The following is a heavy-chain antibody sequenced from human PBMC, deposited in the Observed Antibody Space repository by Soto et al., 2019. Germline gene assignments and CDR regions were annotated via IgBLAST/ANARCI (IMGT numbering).Heavy chain of an antibody. Sequence: GGSLRLSCSASGFTFTSYAMSWVRQAPGKRLEWVSTFSGDHDTTYTAGSVKGRFTISRDNSKNTLYLQMNSLRAEDTAVYDCARERAVFGETFYYYYYMDVWGKGTTVTVSS. J-gene: IGHJ6*03. CDR1: GFTFTSYA. V-gene: IGHV3-23*01. CDR3: ARERAVFGETFYYYYYMDV. D-gene: IGHD3-10*02. CDR2: FSGDHDTT.